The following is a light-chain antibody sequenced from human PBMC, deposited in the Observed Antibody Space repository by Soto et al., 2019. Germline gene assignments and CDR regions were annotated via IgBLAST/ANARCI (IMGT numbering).Light chain of an antibody. CDR2: GAS. CDR3: QQYQDWPLT. Sequence: EIVMTQSPDTLSVSPGERATLFCRASQWIRFNFAWYQQRPGQAPRLLIYGASTRTADFPARFSGSGSGTEFTLTITSLQSEDSAIYYCQQYQDWPLTFGQGTRLEMK. CDR1: QWIRFN. V-gene: IGKV3-15*01. J-gene: IGKJ5*01.